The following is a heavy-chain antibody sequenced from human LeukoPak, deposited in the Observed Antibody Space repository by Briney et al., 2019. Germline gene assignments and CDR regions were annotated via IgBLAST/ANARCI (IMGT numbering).Heavy chain of an antibody. CDR1: GGSVRRSSFY. D-gene: IGHD1-26*01. Sequence: PSYTLSLPYTVCGGSVRRSSFYWGWIRQPPGKALEWIGSIYYSGSTYYNPSLKSRVTISVDTSKNQFSLQLSSVTAADTAVYYCARQGANANWFDPWGQGTLVTVSS. CDR3: ARQGANANWFDP. CDR2: IYYSGST. V-gene: IGHV4-39*01. J-gene: IGHJ5*02.